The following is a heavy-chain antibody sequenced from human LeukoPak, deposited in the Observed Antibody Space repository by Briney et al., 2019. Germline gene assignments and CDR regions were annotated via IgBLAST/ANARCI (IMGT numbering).Heavy chain of an antibody. J-gene: IGHJ3*02. V-gene: IGHV1-2*02. CDR1: VYTFTVYY. Sequence: ASVTVSFTASVYTFTVYYMHWVRQAPGQGLEWIGWINPNSGGTNYAQNFQGRVTMTRDTSISTAYMELSRLRSDDTAVYYCARVTGYYYESSGYYHHAFDIWGLGTMVTVSS. CDR3: ARVTGYYYESSGYYHHAFDI. CDR2: INPNSGGT. D-gene: IGHD3-22*01.